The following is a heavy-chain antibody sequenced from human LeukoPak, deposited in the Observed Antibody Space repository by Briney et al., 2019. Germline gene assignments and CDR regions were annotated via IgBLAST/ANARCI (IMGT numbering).Heavy chain of an antibody. J-gene: IGHJ4*02. CDR2: ALSTGST. Sequence: PSETLSLTCSVSGGSISSYFWSWIRQAPGKGLEWVGYALSTGSTEYNPALKSRVTISLDTSNNQFSLRLSSVTAADTAVYYCARDNGYSYGIDYWGQGRLVTVSS. V-gene: IGHV4-59*01. CDR3: ARDNGYSYGIDY. CDR1: GGSISSYF. D-gene: IGHD5-18*01.